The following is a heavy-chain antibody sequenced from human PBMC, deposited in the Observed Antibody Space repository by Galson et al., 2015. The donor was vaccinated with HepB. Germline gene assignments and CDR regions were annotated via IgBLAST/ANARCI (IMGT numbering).Heavy chain of an antibody. V-gene: IGHV1-18*01. CDR3: AREDSGYDILTGYYDAFDI. Sequence: SVKVSCKAFGYTFTSYGISWVRQAPGQGLEWMGWISAYNGNTNYAQKLQGRVTMTTDTSTSTAYMELRSLRSDDTAVYYCAREDSGYDILTGYYDAFDIWGQGTMVTVSS. CDR2: ISAYNGNT. D-gene: IGHD3-9*01. CDR1: GYTFTSYG. J-gene: IGHJ3*02.